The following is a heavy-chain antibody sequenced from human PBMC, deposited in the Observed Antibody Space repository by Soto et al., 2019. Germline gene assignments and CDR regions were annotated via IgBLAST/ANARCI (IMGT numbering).Heavy chain of an antibody. Sequence: PSETLSLTCTVSGGSVSSSSYYWGWVRQPPGKGLEWIGNVYYSGSTYYNPSLESRVTISVDTSKNQFSLKLRSVTAADTAVYYCASSVAGTSLGAFDIRGQGIMVTVSS. V-gene: IGHV4-39*07. CDR1: GGSVSSSSYY. J-gene: IGHJ3*02. CDR3: ASSVAGTSLGAFDI. CDR2: VYYSGST. D-gene: IGHD6-19*01.